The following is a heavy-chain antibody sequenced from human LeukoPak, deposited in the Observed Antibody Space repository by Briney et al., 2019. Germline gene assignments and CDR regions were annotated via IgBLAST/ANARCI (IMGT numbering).Heavy chain of an antibody. CDR1: GGAISSNAYY. J-gene: IGHJ2*01. Sequence: SETLSLTCTVSGGAISSNAYYWGWIRQPPGKGLEWIGNIYYSGSTNYNPSLKSRVTILVDTPKNQFSLKLSSVTAADTAVYYCARAHYYDSSGYHWYFDLWGRGTLVTVSS. V-gene: IGHV4-39*07. D-gene: IGHD3-22*01. CDR3: ARAHYYDSSGYHWYFDL. CDR2: IYYSGST.